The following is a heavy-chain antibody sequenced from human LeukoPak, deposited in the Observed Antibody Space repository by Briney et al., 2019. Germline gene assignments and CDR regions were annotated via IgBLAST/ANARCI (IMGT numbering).Heavy chain of an antibody. Sequence: GGSLRLSCAGSGFPFSSDAMNWVRQAPGKELEWVSVIYSGGSTYYADSVRGRFTISRDNSKNTLYLQMNSLGAEDTAVYYCARVSYYDSSGYYFLSYVDYWGQGTLVTVSS. CDR3: ARVSYYDSSGYYFLSYVDY. J-gene: IGHJ4*02. V-gene: IGHV3-53*01. D-gene: IGHD3-22*01. CDR1: GFPFSSDA. CDR2: IYSGGST.